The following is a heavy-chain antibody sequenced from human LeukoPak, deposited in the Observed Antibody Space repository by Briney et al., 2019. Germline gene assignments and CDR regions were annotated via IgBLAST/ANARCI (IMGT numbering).Heavy chain of an antibody. Sequence: PGGSLRLSCAASGFTFSSYWMSWVRQAPGKGLEWVANIKQDGSEEYYVDSVKGRFTISRDNAKNTLYLQMNSLRAEDTAVYYCARDSGHDHYFDYWGQGTLVTVSS. CDR1: GFTFSSYW. CDR3: ARDSGHDHYFDY. D-gene: IGHD5-12*01. J-gene: IGHJ4*02. CDR2: IKQDGSEE. V-gene: IGHV3-7*01.